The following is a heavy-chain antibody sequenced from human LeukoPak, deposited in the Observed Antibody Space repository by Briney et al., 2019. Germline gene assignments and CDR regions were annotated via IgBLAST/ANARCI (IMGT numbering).Heavy chain of an antibody. CDR3: ARHPSKSSAFGY. D-gene: IGHD2-2*01. CDR1: GGSISSYY. J-gene: IGHJ4*02. V-gene: IGHV4-59*08. CDR2: IYYTGGT. Sequence: PSETLSLTCTVSGGSISSYYWSWIPQPPGKGLEWIGYIYYTGGTNYNPSLQSRVTISVDTSKNHFSLRLSSVTAADTAVYYCARHPSKSSAFGYWGQGALVTVSS.